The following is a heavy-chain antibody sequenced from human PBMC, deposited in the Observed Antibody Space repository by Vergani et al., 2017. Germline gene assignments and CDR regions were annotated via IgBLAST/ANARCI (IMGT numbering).Heavy chain of an antibody. Sequence: VQLVQSGAEVKKPGASVKVSCKASGYTFTSYWIGWVRQMPGKGLEWMGIIYPGDSDTRYSPSFQGQVTISADKSISTAYLQWSSLKASDTAMYYCARPVIAAAEFYYFDYWGQGTLVTVSS. CDR2: IYPGDSDT. J-gene: IGHJ4*02. CDR3: ARPVIAAAEFYYFDY. V-gene: IGHV5-51*01. CDR1: GYTFTSYW. D-gene: IGHD6-13*01.